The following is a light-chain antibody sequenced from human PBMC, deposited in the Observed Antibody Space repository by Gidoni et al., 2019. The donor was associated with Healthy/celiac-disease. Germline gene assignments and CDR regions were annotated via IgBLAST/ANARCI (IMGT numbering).Light chain of an antibody. CDR2: GAS. V-gene: IGKV3-20*01. Sequence: EIVLTQSPGTLSLSPGERATLSCRASQSVSSSYLAWYQQKPGQDPRLLIYGASSRATGIPDRFSGSGSGTDFTLTIRRLEPEDFAVYYCQQYGSSTGTFGQGTKVGIK. CDR1: QSVSSSY. J-gene: IGKJ1*01. CDR3: QQYGSSTGT.